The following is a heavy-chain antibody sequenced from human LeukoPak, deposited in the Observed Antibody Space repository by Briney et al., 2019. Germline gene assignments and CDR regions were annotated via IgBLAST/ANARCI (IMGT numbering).Heavy chain of an antibody. CDR1: GFCFRSYG. CDR3: ARDDCSSTSCYTGRFDY. V-gene: IGHV3-30*03. D-gene: IGHD2-2*02. CDR2: ISSDEINE. Sequence: SGRSLRLSCAASGFCFRSYGMHWVRQAPGKGLEWVAVISSDEINEYYADSVKGRFTISRDNSKNTLYLQINSLRGEDTAVYYCARDDCSSTSCYTGRFDYWGQGTLVTVSS. J-gene: IGHJ4*02.